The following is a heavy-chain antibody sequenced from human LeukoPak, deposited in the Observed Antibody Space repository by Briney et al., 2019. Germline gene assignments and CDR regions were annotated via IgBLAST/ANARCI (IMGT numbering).Heavy chain of an antibody. D-gene: IGHD6-13*01. CDR1: GFTFSSYS. V-gene: IGHV3-21*01. CDR3: ARDLYSRASRFDP. Sequence: GGSLRLSCAASGFTFSSYSMNWVRQAPGKGLELVSSISSSSSYIYYADSVKGRFTISRDNAKNSLYLQMNSLRAEDTAVYYCARDLYSRASRFDPWGQGTLVTVSS. CDR2: ISSSSSYI. J-gene: IGHJ5*02.